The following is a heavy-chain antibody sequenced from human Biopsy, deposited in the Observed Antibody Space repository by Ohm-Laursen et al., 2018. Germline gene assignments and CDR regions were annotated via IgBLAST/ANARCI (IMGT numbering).Heavy chain of an antibody. CDR1: GYTLTSYY. V-gene: IGHV1-46*01. Sequence: ASVKVSCNASGYTLTSYYIHWVRQAPGQGLEWMGIINPTGGTTSYAEKFQGRVTLTRDTSTGTVYLELNSLIYEDTALYYCARDETGSSVFGPYYYGMDVWGQGTTVTVSS. J-gene: IGHJ6*02. CDR3: ARDETGSSVFGPYYYGMDV. D-gene: IGHD3-9*01. CDR2: INPTGGTT.